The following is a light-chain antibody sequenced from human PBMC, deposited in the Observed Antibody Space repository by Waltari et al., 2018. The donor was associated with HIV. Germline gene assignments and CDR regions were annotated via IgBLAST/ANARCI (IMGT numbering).Light chain of an antibody. V-gene: IGLV2-14*03. Sequence: QSALTQPPSASASPGQSVTMSCPGTSSDIGGYNYVSRYQQHPGKVPKLMISDVNNLPSGVSNRFSGSKSGNTASLTISGLQADDEADYYCTSYTSISPFVLFGGGTKLTVL. CDR2: DVN. CDR1: SSDIGGYNY. CDR3: TSYTSISPFVL. J-gene: IGLJ2*01.